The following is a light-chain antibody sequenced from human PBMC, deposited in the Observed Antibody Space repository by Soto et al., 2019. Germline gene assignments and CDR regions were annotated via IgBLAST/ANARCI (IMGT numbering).Light chain of an antibody. CDR1: SSDVGGYNS. J-gene: IGLJ1*01. V-gene: IGLV2-14*01. CDR3: SSYTSSSTFYV. Sequence: QSALTQPASVSGSPGQSITISCTGTSSDVGGYNSVSWYQQHPGKAPELMIYEVSNRPSGVSNRFSGSKSGNTASLTISGLQAEDEADYYCSSYTSSSTFYVFGTGTKLTVL. CDR2: EVS.